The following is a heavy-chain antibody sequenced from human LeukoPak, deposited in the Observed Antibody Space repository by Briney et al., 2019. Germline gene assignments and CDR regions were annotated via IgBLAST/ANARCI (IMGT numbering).Heavy chain of an antibody. Sequence: SETLSLTCTVSGGSISSHYWSWIRQPPGKGLEWIGYISSIGSTSYNPSLKSRVTISVDTSKNQFSLKLTSVTAADTAVYFCARDPTTVTKGLDIWGQGTMVTVSS. V-gene: IGHV4-59*11. CDR1: GGSISSHY. J-gene: IGHJ3*02. CDR2: ISSIGST. D-gene: IGHD4-17*01. CDR3: ARDPTTVTKGLDI.